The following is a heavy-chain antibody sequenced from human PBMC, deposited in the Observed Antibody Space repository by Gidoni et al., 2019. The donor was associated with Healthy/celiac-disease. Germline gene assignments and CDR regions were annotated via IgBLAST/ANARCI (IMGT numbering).Heavy chain of an antibody. Sequence: QVQLQQWGAGLLKPSETLSLTCAVYGGSFSGYYWSWIRQPPGKGLEWIGEINHSGSTNYNPSLKSRVTISVDTSKNQFSLKLSSVTAADTAVYYCARYRYSSSWSPRSYGMDVWGQGTTVTVSS. CDR2: INHSGST. J-gene: IGHJ6*02. CDR1: GGSFSGYY. V-gene: IGHV4-34*01. D-gene: IGHD6-13*01. CDR3: ARYRYSSSWSPRSYGMDV.